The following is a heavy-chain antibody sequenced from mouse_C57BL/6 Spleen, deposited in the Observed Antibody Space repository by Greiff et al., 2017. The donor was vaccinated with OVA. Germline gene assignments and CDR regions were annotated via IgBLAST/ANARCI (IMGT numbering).Heavy chain of an antibody. Sequence: EVQGVESGGGLVKPGGSLKLSCAASGFTFSSYAMSWVRQTPEKRLEWVATISDGGSYTYYPDNVKGRFTISRDNAKNNLYLQMSHLKSEDTAMYYCARGDCYLGMDYWGQGTSVTVSS. CDR2: ISDGGSYT. CDR3: ARGDCYLGMDY. CDR1: GFTFSSYA. V-gene: IGHV5-4*01. D-gene: IGHD2-3*01. J-gene: IGHJ4*01.